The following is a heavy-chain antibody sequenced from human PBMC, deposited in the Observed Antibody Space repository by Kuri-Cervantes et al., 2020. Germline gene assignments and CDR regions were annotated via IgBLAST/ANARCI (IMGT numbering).Heavy chain of an antibody. CDR2: IWYDGINK. CDR3: ARALYSYGPSGFDY. CDR1: GFTFSSYG. D-gene: IGHD5-18*01. V-gene: IGHV3-33*01. Sequence: GGSLRLSCAASGFTFSSYGMHWVRQAPGKGLEWVAVIWYDGINKYYADSVKGRFTISRDNSKNTLYLQMNSLRAEDTAVYYCARALYSYGPSGFDYWGQGTLVTVSS. J-gene: IGHJ4*02.